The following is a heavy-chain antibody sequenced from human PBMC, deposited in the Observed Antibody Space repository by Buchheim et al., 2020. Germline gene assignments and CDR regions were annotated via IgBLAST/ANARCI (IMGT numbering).Heavy chain of an antibody. V-gene: IGHV4-30-2*01. CDR1: GGSISSGGYS. Sequence: QLQLQESGSGLVKPSQTLSLTCAVSGGSISSGGYSWSWIRQPPGKGLEWIGYIYHSGSTYYNPYLKSRVAISVDRSQNQFSLKLSSVTAADTAVYYCARGGDYRRYYYYGMDVWGQGTT. J-gene: IGHJ6*02. D-gene: IGHD4-11*01. CDR2: IYHSGST. CDR3: ARGGDYRRYYYYGMDV.